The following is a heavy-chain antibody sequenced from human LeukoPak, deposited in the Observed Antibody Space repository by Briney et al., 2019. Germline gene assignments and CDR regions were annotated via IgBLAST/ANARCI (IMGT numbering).Heavy chain of an antibody. V-gene: IGHV3-30*01. CDR3: ARDRKYSSSTSCYNFFGY. D-gene: IGHD2-2*02. CDR1: GFTFSSYA. Sequence: GGSLRLSCAASGFTFSSYAMHWVRQAPGKGLEWVAVISYDGSNKYYADSVKGRFTISRDNSKNTLYLQMNSLRAEDTAVYYCARDRKYSSSTSCYNFFGYWGQGTLVTVSS. CDR2: ISYDGSNK. J-gene: IGHJ4*02.